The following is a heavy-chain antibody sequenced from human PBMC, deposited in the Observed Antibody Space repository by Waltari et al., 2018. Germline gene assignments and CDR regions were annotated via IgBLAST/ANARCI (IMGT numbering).Heavy chain of an antibody. J-gene: IGHJ3*01. D-gene: IGHD6-19*01. Sequence: EVQLLQSGAELKEPGTTVRISCKVSGYTFSDYYIHWVQQAPGKGLRWMGLVDPEDGETIYADNFQGRVTISADTSTDTAFMELSNLRSEDTAVFYCATALGDSSSASRPFDFWGQGTMITVSS. CDR1: GYTFSDYY. V-gene: IGHV1-69-2*01. CDR2: VDPEDGET. CDR3: ATALGDSSSASRPFDF.